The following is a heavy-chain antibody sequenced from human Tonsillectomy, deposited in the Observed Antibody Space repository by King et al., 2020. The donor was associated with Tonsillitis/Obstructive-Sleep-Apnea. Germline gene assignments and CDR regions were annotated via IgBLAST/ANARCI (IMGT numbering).Heavy chain of an antibody. D-gene: IGHD5-12*01. J-gene: IGHJ6*03. V-gene: IGHV4-34*01. CDR1: GGSFSGYY. CDR3: ARGPPSGPTIYYYYMDV. Sequence: QAQLQQWGAGLLKPSETLSLTCAVYGGSFSGYYWSWIRQPPGKGLEWIGEINHSGSTNYNPSLKSRVTISVDTSKNQFSLKLSSVTVADTAVYYCARGPPSGPTIYYYYMDVWAKGTTVTVSS. CDR2: INHSGST.